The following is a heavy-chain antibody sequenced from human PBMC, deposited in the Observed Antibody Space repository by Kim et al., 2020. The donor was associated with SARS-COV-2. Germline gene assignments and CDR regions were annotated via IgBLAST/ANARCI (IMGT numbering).Heavy chain of an antibody. Sequence: SADSVGGRFTISRDNSQNTLSLQVDSLRAEDTAVYFCAKDRRTYSYGIDVWGQGTTVTVSS. V-gene: IGHV3-30*02. CDR3: AKDRRTYSYGIDV. J-gene: IGHJ6*02.